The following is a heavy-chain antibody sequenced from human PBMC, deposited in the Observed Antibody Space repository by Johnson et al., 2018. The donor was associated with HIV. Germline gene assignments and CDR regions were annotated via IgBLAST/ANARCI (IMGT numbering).Heavy chain of an antibody. CDR1: GFTFSSYW. Sequence: EMQLVESGGGVVRPGGSLRLSCAASGFTFSSYWMAWVRQAPGKGLEWVANVKQDGSEKNYVDSVKGRFTISRDNAKNSLYLQMNSLRAEDTALYYCAKDVEYYDANDAFDIWGQGTMVTVAS. D-gene: IGHD3-22*01. CDR2: VKQDGSEK. CDR3: AKDVEYYDANDAFDI. J-gene: IGHJ3*02. V-gene: IGHV3-7*03.